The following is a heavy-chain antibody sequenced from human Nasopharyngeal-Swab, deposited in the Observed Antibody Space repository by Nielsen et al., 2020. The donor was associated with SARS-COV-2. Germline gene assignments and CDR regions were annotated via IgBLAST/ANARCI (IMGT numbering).Heavy chain of an antibody. Sequence: GESLKISCVASGFTFSSYAMHWVRQAPGKGLEWVAVISYDGSNKYYADSVKGRFTISRDNSKNTLYLQMNSLRGEDTAVYYCARDSGPNLDYWGQGTVVTVSS. D-gene: IGHD1-14*01. V-gene: IGHV3-30*04. CDR2: ISYDGSNK. CDR1: GFTFSSYA. J-gene: IGHJ4*02. CDR3: ARDSGPNLDY.